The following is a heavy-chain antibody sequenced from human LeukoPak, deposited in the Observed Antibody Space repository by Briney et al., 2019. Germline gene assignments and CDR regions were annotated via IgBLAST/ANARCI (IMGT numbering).Heavy chain of an antibody. J-gene: IGHJ4*02. V-gene: IGHV3-20*04. CDR1: GFTFDDYG. CDR3: AKDFWLPPPDY. D-gene: IGHD6-19*01. Sequence: GGSLRLSCAASGFTFDDYGMSWVRQAPGKGLEWVSGINWNGGSTGYADSVKGRFTISRDNAKNSLYLQMNSLRAEDTAVYYCAKDFWLPPPDYWGQGTLVTVSS. CDR2: INWNGGST.